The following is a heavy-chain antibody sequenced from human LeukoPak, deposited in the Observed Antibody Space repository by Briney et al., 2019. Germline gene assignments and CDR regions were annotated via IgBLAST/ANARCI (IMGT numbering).Heavy chain of an antibody. J-gene: IGHJ3*02. V-gene: IGHV4-59*01. D-gene: IGHD6-13*01. Sequence: NTSETLSLTCTVSGGSFSSYYWSWIRQPPGKGLEWIGYIYYSGSTNYNPSLKSRVTISIDTSKNQFSLKLSSVTAADTAVYHCAREPPAADDAFDIWGQGTMVTVSS. CDR3: AREPPAADDAFDI. CDR1: GGSFSSYY. CDR2: IYYSGST.